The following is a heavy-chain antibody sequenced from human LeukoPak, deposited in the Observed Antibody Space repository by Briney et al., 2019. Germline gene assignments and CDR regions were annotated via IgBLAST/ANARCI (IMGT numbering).Heavy chain of an antibody. CDR3: VRWVTGLDY. D-gene: IGHD2-21*02. Sequence: GGSLRLSCSASGFTFSTYAMHWVRQAPGKGLEYVSAISSDGIRTYYADSVKGRFTISRDNSKTTVYVQMSSLRSEDTAVYYCVRWVTGLDYWGQGILVTVSS. CDR1: GFTFSTYA. V-gene: IGHV3-64*03. CDR2: ISSDGIRT. J-gene: IGHJ4*02.